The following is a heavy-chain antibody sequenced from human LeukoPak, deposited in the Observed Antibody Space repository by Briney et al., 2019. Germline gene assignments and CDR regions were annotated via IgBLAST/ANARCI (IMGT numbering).Heavy chain of an antibody. CDR1: GGSISSYY. CDR2: IYYSGST. V-gene: IGHV4-59*08. J-gene: IGHJ4*02. CDR3: ARALPTYSSGWPLFDY. D-gene: IGHD6-19*01. Sequence: ASETLSLTCTVSGGSISSYYWSWIRQPPGKGLEWIGYIYYSGSTNYNPSLKSRVTISVDTSKNQFSLKLSSVTAADTAVYYCARALPTYSSGWPLFDYWGQGTLVTVSS.